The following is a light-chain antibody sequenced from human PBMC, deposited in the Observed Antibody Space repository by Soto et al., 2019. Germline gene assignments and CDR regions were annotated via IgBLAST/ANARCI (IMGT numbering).Light chain of an antibody. CDR2: GAS. CDR1: QSISSY. CDR3: HQHNGWPQT. V-gene: IGKV3-11*01. Sequence: EIVLTQSPATLSLSPGERATLSCRASQSISSYLAWYQQKPGQAPRPLIYGASSRAIGIPDRFSGSGSGTEFTLTISSLQSEDSAVYYCHQHNGWPQTFGQGTKV. J-gene: IGKJ1*01.